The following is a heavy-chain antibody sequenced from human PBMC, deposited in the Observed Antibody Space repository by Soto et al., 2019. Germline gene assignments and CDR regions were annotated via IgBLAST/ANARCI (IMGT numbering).Heavy chain of an antibody. Sequence: QVQLVESGGGVVQPGRSLRISCEASGFAIRSNAIHWVRQAPGKGLEWVAVISFEGSYKYYADSVKGRFTVSRDNSKNTVSLQMDSLTGEDSALYYCVRAAGIAAAGSSQGVLWGQGTLVTVSS. V-gene: IGHV3-30*04. CDR1: GFAIRSNA. CDR3: VRAAGIAAAGSSQGVL. J-gene: IGHJ4*02. D-gene: IGHD6-13*01. CDR2: ISFEGSYK.